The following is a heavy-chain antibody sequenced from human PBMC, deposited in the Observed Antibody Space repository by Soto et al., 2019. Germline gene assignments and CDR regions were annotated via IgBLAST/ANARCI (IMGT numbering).Heavy chain of an antibody. CDR2: ISYSGST. CDR3: ARPYFYDTSGYFRPADTFDI. CDR1: GGSIISDY. J-gene: IGHJ3*02. V-gene: IGHV4-59*08. D-gene: IGHD3-22*01. Sequence: SETLSLTCTVSGGSIISDYWSWIRQPPGKGLEWIGNISYSGSTNYNPYLKSLVTISVDKSKNQFSLKLSSVTAADTAVYYCARPYFYDTSGYFRPADTFDIWGPGTMVTVSS.